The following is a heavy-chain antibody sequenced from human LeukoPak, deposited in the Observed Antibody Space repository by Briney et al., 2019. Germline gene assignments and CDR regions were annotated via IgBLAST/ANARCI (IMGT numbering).Heavy chain of an antibody. D-gene: IGHD2-21*02. J-gene: IGHJ3*02. Sequence: PGGSLRLSCAASGFSFEDYGMSWVRQAPGKGLEWVSGINRNGGSTGYGDSVKGRFTISRDNAKNCLYLQMNSLRAEDTALYYCARDRESCGGDCYSSNDAFDIWGQGTKVTVSS. CDR3: ARDRESCGGDCYSSNDAFDI. CDR1: GFSFEDYG. CDR2: INRNGGST. V-gene: IGHV3-20*04.